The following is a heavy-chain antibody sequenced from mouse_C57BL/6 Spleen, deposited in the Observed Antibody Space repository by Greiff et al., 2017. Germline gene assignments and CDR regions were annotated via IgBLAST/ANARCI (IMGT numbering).Heavy chain of an antibody. CDR3: ARGGIYYDYGGAFFDY. V-gene: IGHV1-18*01. J-gene: IGHJ2*01. CDR1: GYTFTDYN. CDR2: INPNNGGT. D-gene: IGHD2-4*01. Sequence: EVQLQQSGPELVKPGASVKIPCKASGYTFTDYNMDWVKQSHGKSLEWIGDINPNNGGTIYNQKFKGKATLTVDKSSSTAYMELRSLTSEDTAVYYCARGGIYYDYGGAFFDYWGQGTTLTVSS.